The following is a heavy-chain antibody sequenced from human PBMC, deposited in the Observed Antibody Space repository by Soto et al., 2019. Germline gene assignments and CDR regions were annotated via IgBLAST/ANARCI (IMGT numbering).Heavy chain of an antibody. D-gene: IGHD2-8*02. CDR1: GYTFTGHY. CDR2: INPNTGGT. J-gene: IGHJ3*02. Sequence: ASVKVSCKTSGYTFTGHYIHWVRQAPGQGLEWMGWINPNTGGTNYAQKFQGWVTMTRETSISTAYMELSRLKSDDTAVYYCAREGAVTLRMYTGLDSWDPGTMVTVS. CDR3: AREGAVTLRMYTGLDS. V-gene: IGHV1-2*04.